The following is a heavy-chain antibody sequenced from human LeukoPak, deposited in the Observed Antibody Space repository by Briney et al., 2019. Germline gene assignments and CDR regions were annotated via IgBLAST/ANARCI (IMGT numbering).Heavy chain of an antibody. Sequence: PSETLSLTCTVSGGSIRSNNYYWDWIRQPPGKGLEWIANIFYSGTTHYNPSLKSRLTISVDTSKNLFSLKLNSVTAADTAVYYCARRHAYRGNDPKWHFDLWGRGTLVTVSS. CDR2: IFYSGTT. CDR1: GGSIRSNNYY. CDR3: ARRHAYRGNDPKWHFDL. J-gene: IGHJ2*01. D-gene: IGHD1-1*01. V-gene: IGHV4-39*07.